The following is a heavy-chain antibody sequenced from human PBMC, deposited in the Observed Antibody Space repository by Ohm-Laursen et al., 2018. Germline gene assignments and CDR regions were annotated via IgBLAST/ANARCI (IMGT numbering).Heavy chain of an antibody. V-gene: IGHV2-70*11. CDR1: GFSLSTSGMC. J-gene: IGHJ4*02. CDR2: IDWDDDK. D-gene: IGHD3-9*01. Sequence: PTQTLTLTCTFSGFSLSTSGMCVSWIRQPPGKALEWLARIDWDDDKYYRTSLKTRLTISKDTSKNQVVLIMTSMDPVDTATYYCARVDILTGYYYYWGQGTLVTVSS. CDR3: ARVDILTGYYYY.